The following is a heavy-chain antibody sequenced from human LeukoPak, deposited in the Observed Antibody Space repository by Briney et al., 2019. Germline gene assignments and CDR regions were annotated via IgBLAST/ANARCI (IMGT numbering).Heavy chain of an antibody. Sequence: ASVKVSCKASGYTFTSYYMHWVRQAPGQGLEWMGIINPSGGSTSYAQKFQGRVTMTRDTSTSTVYMELSSLRAEDTAVYYCASAPAVRVLYWGQGTLVTVSS. CDR2: INPSGGST. J-gene: IGHJ4*02. V-gene: IGHV1-46*01. CDR3: ASAPAVRVLY. D-gene: IGHD3-10*01. CDR1: GYTFTSYY.